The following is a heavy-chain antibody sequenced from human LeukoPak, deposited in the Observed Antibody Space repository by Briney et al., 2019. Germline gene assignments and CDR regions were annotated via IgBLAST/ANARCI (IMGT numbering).Heavy chain of an antibody. V-gene: IGHV3-23*01. Sequence: GGSLRLSCAASGFSLSTNAMTWVRQAPGKGLEWVSTISVSGDSTFYADSVQSRFTISRDTSKNSLSLHMNSLRAEDTAVYFCARRGGRNGWGDFDYWGQGTLVTVSS. J-gene: IGHJ4*02. CDR3: ARRGGRNGWGDFDY. CDR1: GFSLSTNA. CDR2: ISVSGDST. D-gene: IGHD3-10*01.